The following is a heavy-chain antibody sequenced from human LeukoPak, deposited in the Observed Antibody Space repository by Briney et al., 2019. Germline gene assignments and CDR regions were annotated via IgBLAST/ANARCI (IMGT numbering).Heavy chain of an antibody. D-gene: IGHD5-18*01. V-gene: IGHV3-53*01. CDR3: ARVSGLWNDD. Sequence: GGSLRLSCAASGFSVSSNYMSWVRQAPGKGLEWVSIIYSGGSTYYSDSVKGRCSISRDNHKNTLYLQMKSLRAEDTAVYYCARVSGLWNDDWGQGTLVTVSS. J-gene: IGHJ4*02. CDR2: IYSGGST. CDR1: GFSVSSNY.